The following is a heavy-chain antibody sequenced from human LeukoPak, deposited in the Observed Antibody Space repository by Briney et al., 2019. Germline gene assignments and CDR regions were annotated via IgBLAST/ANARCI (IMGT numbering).Heavy chain of an antibody. CDR3: ARDGILCSGGSCYSGWFDP. CDR1: GYTFTSYY. J-gene: IGHJ5*02. V-gene: IGHV1-46*01. D-gene: IGHD2-15*01. CDR2: INPSGGST. Sequence: ASVKVPCKASGYTFTSYYMHWVRQAPGQGLEWMGIINPSGGSTSYAQKFQGRVTMTRDTSTSTVYMELSSLRSEDTAVYYCARDGILCSGGSCYSGWFDPWGQGTLVTVSS.